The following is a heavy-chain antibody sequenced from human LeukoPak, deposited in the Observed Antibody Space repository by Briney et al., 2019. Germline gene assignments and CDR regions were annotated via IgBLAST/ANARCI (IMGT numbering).Heavy chain of an antibody. J-gene: IGHJ4*02. D-gene: IGHD3-10*01. CDR2: INHSGST. Sequence: SETLSLTCAVYGGSFSGYYWSWIRQPPGKGLEWIGEINHSGSTNYNPSLKSRVTISVDTSKNQFSLKLSSVTAADTAVYYCARKGDYYGSGSYRYWGQGTLVTVSS. CDR3: ARKGDYYGSGSYRY. CDR1: GGSFSGYY. V-gene: IGHV4-34*01.